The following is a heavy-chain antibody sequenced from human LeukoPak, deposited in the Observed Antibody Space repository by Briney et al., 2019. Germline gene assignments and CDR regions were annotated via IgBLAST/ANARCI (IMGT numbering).Heavy chain of an antibody. J-gene: IGHJ4*02. V-gene: IGHV1-69*05. CDR1: GGTFSSYA. D-gene: IGHD3-22*01. CDR2: IIPIFGTA. Sequence: ASVKVSCKASGGTFSSYAINWVRQAPGQGLEWMGGIIPIFGTANYAQKFQGRVTITTDESTSTAYMELSSLRSEDTAVYYCARGNYSGYYYYSGEDYWGQGTLVTVSS. CDR3: ARGNYSGYYYYSGEDY.